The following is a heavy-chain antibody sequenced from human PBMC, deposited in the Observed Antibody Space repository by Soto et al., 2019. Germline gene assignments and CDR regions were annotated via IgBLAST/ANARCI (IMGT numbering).Heavy chain of an antibody. CDR3: ARDPLADSSNHRGDWFDP. CDR2: ISSSSSTI. Sequence: GGSLRLSCAASGFTFSSYSMNWVRQAPGKGLEWVSYISSSSSTIYYADSVKGRFTISRDNAKNSLYLQMNSLRDEDTAVYYCARDPLADSSNHRGDWFDPWGQGTLVIAPQ. J-gene: IGHJ5*02. CDR1: GFTFSSYS. D-gene: IGHD6-13*01. V-gene: IGHV3-48*02.